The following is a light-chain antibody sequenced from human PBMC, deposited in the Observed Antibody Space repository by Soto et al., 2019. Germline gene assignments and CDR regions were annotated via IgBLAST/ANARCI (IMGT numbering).Light chain of an antibody. J-gene: IGKJ4*01. CDR2: ASS. Sequence: EIVLTQSPATLSVSPGERATLSCRASQSVGSNFAWYQQKPGQAPRLLIFASSTRATGVPARISGSGSGTEFTLTISSPKSEDFAVYYCQQYGDSPLTFGGGAKVEIE. CDR3: QQYGDSPLT. V-gene: IGKV3-15*01. CDR1: QSVGSN.